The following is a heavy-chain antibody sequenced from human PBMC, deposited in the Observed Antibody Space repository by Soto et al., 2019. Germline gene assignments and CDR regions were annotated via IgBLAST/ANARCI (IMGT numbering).Heavy chain of an antibody. Sequence: SETLSLTCTVSGGSISSSSYYWGWIRQPPGKGLEWIGSIYYSGNTYYNPSLKSRVTISVDTSKNQFSLKLSSVTAADTAVYYCARNVVVPAPASFHIWRQVTMVT. CDR2: IYYSGNT. J-gene: IGHJ3*02. CDR3: ARNVVVPAPASFHI. CDR1: GGSISSSSYY. D-gene: IGHD2-2*01. V-gene: IGHV4-39*01.